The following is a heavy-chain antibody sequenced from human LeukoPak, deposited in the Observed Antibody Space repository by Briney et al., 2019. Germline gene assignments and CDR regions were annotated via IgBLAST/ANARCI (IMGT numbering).Heavy chain of an antibody. V-gene: IGHV4-59*01. CDR3: ARAVRDRGVILPWFDP. CDR2: IYYSGST. CDR1: GGSISSSY. Sequence: PSQTLSLTCTGSGGSISSSYWSWLRQPPGKGLDWIGYIYYSGSTNYNPSLKSRVTISVDTSKNQFSLKLSSVIAADTAVYYCARAVRDRGVILPWFDPWGQGTLVTVSS. J-gene: IGHJ5*02. D-gene: IGHD3-10*01.